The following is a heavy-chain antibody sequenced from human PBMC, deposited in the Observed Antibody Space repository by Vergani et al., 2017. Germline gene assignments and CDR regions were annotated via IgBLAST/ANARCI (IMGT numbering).Heavy chain of an antibody. Sequence: EVQLVESGGGLVQPGGSLRLSCAASGFTVSSNYMSWVRQAPGKGLEWVSVIYSGGSTYYADSVKGRFTISRDNSKNTLYLQMNSLRAEDTAVYYCARDEVHYDILTGYHSFYYYYYMDVWGKGTTVTVSS. CDR2: IYSGGST. D-gene: IGHD3-9*01. CDR1: GFTVSSNY. V-gene: IGHV3-66*01. J-gene: IGHJ6*03. CDR3: ARDEVHYDILTGYHSFYYYYYMDV.